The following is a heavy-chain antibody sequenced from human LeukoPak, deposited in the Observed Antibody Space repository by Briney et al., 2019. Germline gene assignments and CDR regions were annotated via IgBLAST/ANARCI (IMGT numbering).Heavy chain of an antibody. Sequence: GGSLRLSCAASGFTFDDYVMTWVRRAPGKGLKWVSGVNWNGGSTGYADSVKGRFTISRDNAKNSLYIQMNSLRAEDTALYYCARDSSGYRSGYYVYAFDIWGQGTMVTVSS. CDR2: VNWNGGST. CDR3: ARDSSGYRSGYYVYAFDI. V-gene: IGHV3-20*04. D-gene: IGHD6-19*01. J-gene: IGHJ3*02. CDR1: GFTFDDYV.